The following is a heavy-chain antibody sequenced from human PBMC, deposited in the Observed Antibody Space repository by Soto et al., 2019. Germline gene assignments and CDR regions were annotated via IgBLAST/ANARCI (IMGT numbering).Heavy chain of an antibody. D-gene: IGHD2-21*02. CDR3: ARLQLGGDRMLNWFDP. CDR1: GYIFTKYG. CDR2: INVYNGDR. V-gene: IGHV1-18*01. Sequence: QVQVAQSGPELKKPGASVKVSCKAQGYIFTKYGIGWVRQAPGHGLEWMGLINVYNGDRKVAQKFQDRVSMTTDTATDTAYMELKSLRSGDTAVYYCARLQLGGDRMLNWFDPWGQGTLVTVSS. J-gene: IGHJ5*02.